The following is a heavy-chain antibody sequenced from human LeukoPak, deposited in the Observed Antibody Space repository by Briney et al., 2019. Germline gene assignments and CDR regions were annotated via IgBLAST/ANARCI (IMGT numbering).Heavy chain of an antibody. Sequence: AGGSLRLSCAASGFTFSSYGMHWVRQAPGKGLEWVAFIRYDGSNKYYADSVKGRFTISRDNAKNSLYLQMNSLRAEDTAVYYCATDPPDYYDSSGFDYWGQGTLVTVSS. V-gene: IGHV3-30*02. CDR2: IRYDGSNK. CDR3: ATDPPDYYDSSGFDY. J-gene: IGHJ4*02. D-gene: IGHD3-22*01. CDR1: GFTFSSYG.